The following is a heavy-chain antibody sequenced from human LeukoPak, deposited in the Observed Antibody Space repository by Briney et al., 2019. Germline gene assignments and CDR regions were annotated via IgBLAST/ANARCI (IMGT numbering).Heavy chain of an antibody. CDR3: ARGSLGGYNFDY. CDR1: GYTFTSYD. J-gene: IGHJ4*02. Sequence: GASVKVSCKASGYTFTSYDINWVRQATGQGLEWMGWMNPNSGNTGYAQKLQGRVTMTTDTSTSTAYMELRSLRSDDTAVYYCARGSLGGYNFDYWGQGTLVTVSS. CDR2: MNPNSGNT. D-gene: IGHD5-24*01. V-gene: IGHV1-8*02.